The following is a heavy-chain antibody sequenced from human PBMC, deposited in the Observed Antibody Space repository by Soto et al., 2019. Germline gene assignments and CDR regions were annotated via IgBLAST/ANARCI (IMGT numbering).Heavy chain of an antibody. CDR2: IYSDGST. V-gene: IGHV3-53*01. J-gene: IGHJ6*02. CDR1: GFSVSGNY. CDR3: ARGRAAWLYYYGMDV. D-gene: IGHD6-19*01. Sequence: PGGSLRLSCAASGFSVSGNYMSWVRQAPGKGLEWVSVIYSDGSTYYADSVKGRFTISRDNSKNMMYLQMNSLRAEDTAVYYCARGRAAWLYYYGMDVWGQGTTVTVSS.